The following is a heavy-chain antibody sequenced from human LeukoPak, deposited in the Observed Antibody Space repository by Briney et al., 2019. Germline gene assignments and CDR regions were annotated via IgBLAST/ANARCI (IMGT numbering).Heavy chain of an antibody. D-gene: IGHD3-16*01. Sequence: GGSLRLSCAASGFTFSSYAMSWVRQAPGKGLEWVSAISGSGSYTYYADSVKGRFTISRDKAKNSLYLQMNSLRAEDTAVYYCARDRHDYVWGSYVGYWGQGTLVTVSS. J-gene: IGHJ4*02. CDR1: GFTFSSYA. CDR3: ARDRHDYVWGSYVGY. CDR2: ISGSGSYT. V-gene: IGHV3-21*01.